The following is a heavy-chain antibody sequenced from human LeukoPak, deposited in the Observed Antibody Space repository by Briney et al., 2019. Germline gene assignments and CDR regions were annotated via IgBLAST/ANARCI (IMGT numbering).Heavy chain of an antibody. CDR1: GGSFSGYY. D-gene: IGHD2-2*01. CDR2: INQSGST. V-gene: IGHV4-34*01. J-gene: IGHJ6*03. CDR3: ARVVVPAAKYYYYMDV. Sequence: SETLSLTCAVYGGSFSGYYWSWIRQLPGRGLEWIGEINQSGSTNYNPSLKSRVTISMDTSKNQFSLKLSSVTAADTAEYYCARVVVPAAKYYYYMDVWGKGTTVTVSS.